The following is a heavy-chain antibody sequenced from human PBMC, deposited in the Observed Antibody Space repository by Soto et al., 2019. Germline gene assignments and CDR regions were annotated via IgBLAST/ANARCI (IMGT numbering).Heavy chain of an antibody. D-gene: IGHD6-6*01. J-gene: IGHJ6*02. CDR1: GYTFTSYY. CDR3: AREVWYSSSSAANYYYYGMDV. CDR2: IDPSGGST. Sequence: ASVKVSCKASGYTFTSYYMHWVRQAPGQGLEWMGIIDPSGGSTSYAQKFQGRVTMTRDTSTSTVYMELSSLRSEDTAVYYCAREVWYSSSSAANYYYYGMDVWGQGTTVTVSS. V-gene: IGHV1-46*01.